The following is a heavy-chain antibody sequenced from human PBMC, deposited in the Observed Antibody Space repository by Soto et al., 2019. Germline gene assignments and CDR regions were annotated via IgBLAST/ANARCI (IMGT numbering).Heavy chain of an antibody. CDR2: ISTYNGDT. CDR3: ARVIPGGYGNIALYF. Sequence: SGKESSSSCTRSGNKRVRQAPGQGLEWMGWISTYNGDTNYAQTFQGRVTMTTDTSTSTVHMEVRSLRSDDTAVYYCARVIPGGYGNIALYFWGQGTLVTVSS. J-gene: IGHJ4*02. CDR1: SSSCTRSG. V-gene: IGHV1-18*01. D-gene: IGHD5-18*01.